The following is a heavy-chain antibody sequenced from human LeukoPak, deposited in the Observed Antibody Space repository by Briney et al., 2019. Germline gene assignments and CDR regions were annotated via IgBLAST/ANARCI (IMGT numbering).Heavy chain of an antibody. V-gene: IGHV4-59*01. CDR1: GGSISSYY. CDR2: IYYSGST. Sequence: KPSETLSLTCTVSGGSISSYYWSWIRQPPGKGLEWIGYIYYSGSTNYNPSLKSRVTISVDTSKNQFSLKLSSVTAADTAVYYCARGDQWFGEWLFDYWGQGTMVTVSS. CDR3: ARGDQWFGEWLFDY. J-gene: IGHJ4*02. D-gene: IGHD3-10*01.